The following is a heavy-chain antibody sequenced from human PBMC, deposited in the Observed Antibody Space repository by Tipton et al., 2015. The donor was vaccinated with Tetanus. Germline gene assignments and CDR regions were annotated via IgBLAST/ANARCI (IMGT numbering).Heavy chain of an antibody. CDR1: GYSFTGHW. CDR3: ARMYSTSSPFDH. Sequence: QLVQSGADVKKPGESLKISCKASGYSFTGHWIGWVRQMPGKGLEWMGMIFPDDSDTRYSPSFQGHVTFSVDKSTSTVYLQWSSLKASDTAMYFCARMYSTSSPFDHWGQGTLVAVSS. D-gene: IGHD6-6*01. CDR2: IFPDDSDT. J-gene: IGHJ4*02. V-gene: IGHV5-51*01.